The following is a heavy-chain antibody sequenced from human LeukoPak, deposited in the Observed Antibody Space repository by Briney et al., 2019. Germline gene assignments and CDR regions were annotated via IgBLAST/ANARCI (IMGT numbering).Heavy chain of an antibody. V-gene: IGHV4-4*02. Sequence: SETLSLTCGVSGGSVTSTSWWTWVRQPPGKGLEWIGEVRLDGKTNYNPSLESRLTISVDLSENHISLRLTSVTAADTAVYYCAREGGFFRPLDYSGQGTLVTVSS. J-gene: IGHJ4*02. CDR3: AREGGFFRPLDY. CDR1: GGSVTSTSW. D-gene: IGHD3-3*01. CDR2: VRLDGKT.